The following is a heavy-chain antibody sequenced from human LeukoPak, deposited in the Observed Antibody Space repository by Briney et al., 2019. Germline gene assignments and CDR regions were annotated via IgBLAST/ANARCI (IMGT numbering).Heavy chain of an antibody. CDR1: GYTFTNYG. V-gene: IGHV1-18*01. D-gene: IGHD3-10*01. Sequence: ASVKVSCKASGYTFTNYGISWVRQAPGQGLEWMGWISAYNGNTNYAQKLQGRVTMTTDTSTSTAYMELRSLRSDDTAVYYCAREIITMVRGVIRYYYYYMDVWGKGTTVTVSS. J-gene: IGHJ6*03. CDR3: AREIITMVRGVIRYYYYYMDV. CDR2: ISAYNGNT.